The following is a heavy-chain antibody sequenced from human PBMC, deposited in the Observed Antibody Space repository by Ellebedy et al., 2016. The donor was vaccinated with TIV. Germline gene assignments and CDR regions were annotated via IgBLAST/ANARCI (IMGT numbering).Heavy chain of an antibody. J-gene: IGHJ4*02. CDR1: GFTFSNAW. D-gene: IGHD1-1*01. Sequence: GGSLRLSCAASGFTFSNAWMNWVRQAPGKGLEWVGRIKSKTDGGAADYAAPVKGRFTTSRDDSKNTLYLQMNSLKTEDTAVYFCTTVYRYNSDSVWGQGTLVTVSS. CDR3: TTVYRYNSDSV. V-gene: IGHV3-15*01. CDR2: IKSKTDGGAA.